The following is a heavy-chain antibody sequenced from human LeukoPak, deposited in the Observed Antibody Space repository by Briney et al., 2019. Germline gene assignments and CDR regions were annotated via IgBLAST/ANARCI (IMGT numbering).Heavy chain of an antibody. J-gene: IGHJ3*02. CDR3: AREGVYYYDSSGTGAFDI. CDR1: GGTFSSYA. Sequence: SVKVSCKASGGTFSSYAISWVRQAPGQGLGWMGGIIPIFGTANYAQKFQGRVTITADESTSTAYMELSSLRSEDTAVYYCAREGVYYYDSSGTGAFDIWGQGTMVTVSS. D-gene: IGHD3-22*01. V-gene: IGHV1-69*01. CDR2: IIPIFGTA.